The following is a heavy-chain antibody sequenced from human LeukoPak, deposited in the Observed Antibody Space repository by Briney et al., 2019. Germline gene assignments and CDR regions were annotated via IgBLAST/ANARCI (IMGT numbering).Heavy chain of an antibody. CDR2: INHSGST. CDR3: AEHLSLNYASGTGWT. V-gene: IGHV4-34*01. CDR1: GGSFSGYY. J-gene: IGHJ5*02. Sequence: SETLSLTCAVYGGSFSGYYWSWIRQPPGKGLEWIGEINHSGSTNYNPSLKSRVTISLDTSKNQFSLKVTSVTAADTAIYYCAEHLSLNYASGTGWTWGQGTLVAVSS. D-gene: IGHD3-10*01.